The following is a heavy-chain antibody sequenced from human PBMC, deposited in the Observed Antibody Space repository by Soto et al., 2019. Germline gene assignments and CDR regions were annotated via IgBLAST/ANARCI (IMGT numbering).Heavy chain of an antibody. Sequence: GGSLRLSCAASGFTFSSYWMHWVRQAPGKGLVWVSRINSDGSSTSYADSVKGRFTISRDNAKNTLYLQMNSLRDEDTAVYYCARACIGDCSGGSCYSYYYYYYGMDVWGQGTTVTVSS. CDR1: GFTFSSYW. D-gene: IGHD2-15*01. CDR3: ARACIGDCSGGSCYSYYYYYYGMDV. V-gene: IGHV3-74*01. CDR2: INSDGSST. J-gene: IGHJ6*02.